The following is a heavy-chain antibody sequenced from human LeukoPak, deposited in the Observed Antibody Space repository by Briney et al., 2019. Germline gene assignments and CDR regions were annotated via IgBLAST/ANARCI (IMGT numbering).Heavy chain of an antibody. V-gene: IGHV4-30-2*01. CDR1: GGSISSGGYS. D-gene: IGHD3-22*01. CDR3: ARGGDYYDSSGPVFDY. Sequence: SQTLSLTCAVSGGSISSGGYSWSWIRQPPGKGLEWIGYIYHSESTYYNPSLKSRVTISVDRSKNQFSLKLSSVTAADTAVYYCARGGDYYDSSGPVFDYWGQGTLVTVSS. J-gene: IGHJ4*02. CDR2: IYHSEST.